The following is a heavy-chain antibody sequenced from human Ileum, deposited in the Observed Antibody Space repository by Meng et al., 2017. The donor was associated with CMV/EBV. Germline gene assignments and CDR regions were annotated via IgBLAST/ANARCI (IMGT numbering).Heavy chain of an antibody. Sequence: LSLTCCFPRGSFLLFSWPLFLPPPATFPSCLVAITHPGTPNYSPSLKSRVTISIDTSKKQFSLRLSSLTAADTAVYYCTRGRVGDWGFDFWGQGTLLTVSS. J-gene: IGHJ4*02. CDR2: ITHPGTP. D-gene: IGHD1-26*01. CDR1: RGSFLLFS. V-gene: IGHV4-34*01. CDR3: TRGRVGDWGFDF.